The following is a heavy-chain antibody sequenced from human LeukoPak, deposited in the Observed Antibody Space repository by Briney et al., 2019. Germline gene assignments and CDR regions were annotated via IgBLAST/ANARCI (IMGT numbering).Heavy chain of an antibody. J-gene: IGHJ4*02. CDR2: IYPGDSDT. CDR3: ARPWRSGWFYGRIDY. CDR1: GYSFTSYW. Sequence: GESLKISCKGSGYSFTSYWTGWVRQMPGKGLEWMGIIYPGDSDTRYSPSFQGQGTISADKSISTAYLQWSSLKASDTAMYYCARPWRSGWFYGRIDYWGQGTLVTVSS. V-gene: IGHV5-51*01. D-gene: IGHD6-19*01.